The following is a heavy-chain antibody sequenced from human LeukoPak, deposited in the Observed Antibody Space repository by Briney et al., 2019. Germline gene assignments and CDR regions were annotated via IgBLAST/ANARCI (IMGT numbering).Heavy chain of an antibody. Sequence: GGSLRLSCAASGFTFSTYWMSWFRQAPGKGLEWVANIKQDGSAKYYVDSVKGRFTISRDNAKTSLYLQMNSLRDEDTAVYYCARDYPGQGIDYWGRGTLVTVSS. V-gene: IGHV3-7*01. CDR1: GFTFSTYW. J-gene: IGHJ4*02. CDR2: IKQDGSAK. CDR3: ARDYPGQGIDY. D-gene: IGHD3-10*01.